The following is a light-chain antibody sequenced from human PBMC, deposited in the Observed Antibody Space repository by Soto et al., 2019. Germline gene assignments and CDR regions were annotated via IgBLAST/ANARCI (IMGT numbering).Light chain of an antibody. CDR3: QQYNTYSS. J-gene: IGKJ2*01. CDR2: KAS. CDR1: QSINNW. Sequence: DIQMTQSPSTLSASVGDKVTITCRSSQSINNWLAWYQQKPGKVPKLLMYKASSLESGVPSRFSGSGSGTEFTLTISGLQPDDFATYYCQQYNTYSSLGQGTKLEIK. V-gene: IGKV1-5*03.